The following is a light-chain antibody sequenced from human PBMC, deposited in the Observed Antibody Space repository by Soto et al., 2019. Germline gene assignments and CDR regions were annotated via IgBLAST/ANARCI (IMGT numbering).Light chain of an antibody. V-gene: IGKV4-1*01. J-gene: IGKJ2*01. CDR2: WSS. CDR1: SSVLHSSNNKNY. CDR3: QQNYGTPYT. Sequence: DIVMTQSPDSLAVSLGERATINCKSSSSVLHSSNNKNYLAWFQQKRGQPPRLLIYWSSIRESGVPDRFSGSGSETDFTLTISSLQAEDAAVYYCQQNYGTPYTFGQGTKLEIK.